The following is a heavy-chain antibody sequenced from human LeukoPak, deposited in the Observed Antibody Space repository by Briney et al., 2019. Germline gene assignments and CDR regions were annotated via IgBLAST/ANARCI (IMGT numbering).Heavy chain of an antibody. D-gene: IGHD6-6*01. J-gene: IGHJ3*02. V-gene: IGHV4-4*08. CDR2: IHSSGST. CDR1: GGSISGYY. CDR3: ARDYSSSSGKAFDI. Sequence: SETLSLTCTVSGGSISGYYWGWIRQSPGKGLEWIGYIHSSGSTNYNASLNSRLTISVDTSKNQFSLKLTSVTATDTAVYYCARDYSSSSGKAFDIWGQGTMVTVSS.